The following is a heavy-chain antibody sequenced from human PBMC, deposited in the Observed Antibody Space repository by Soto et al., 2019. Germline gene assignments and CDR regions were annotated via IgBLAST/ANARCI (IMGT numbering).Heavy chain of an antibody. CDR2: IKQDGSEK. CDR1: GFTFSSYW. D-gene: IGHD6-13*01. Sequence: GGSLRLSCAASGFTFSSYWISWVRQARGKWLGWGPNIKQDGSEKYYVDSVKGRFTISRDNAKNSLYLQMNSVRAEDTAVYYCARAHWYGSSWYRGGSNWFDPWGQGTLVTVSS. CDR3: ARAHWYGSSWYRGGSNWFDP. V-gene: IGHV3-7*03. J-gene: IGHJ5*02.